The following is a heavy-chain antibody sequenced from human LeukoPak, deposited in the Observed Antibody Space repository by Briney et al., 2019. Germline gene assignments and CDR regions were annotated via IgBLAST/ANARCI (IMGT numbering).Heavy chain of an antibody. CDR3: ARRYDGFDY. Sequence: HPGGSLRLSCAASGFTFSSYAVHWVRQAPGRGLEWVAVISYDGSNKYHADSVKGRFSISRDNSKNTLYLQMNSLRAEDTAVYYCARRYDGFDYWGQGTLVTVSS. CDR2: ISYDGSNK. J-gene: IGHJ4*02. V-gene: IGHV3-30-3*01. CDR1: GFTFSSYA. D-gene: IGHD3-3*01.